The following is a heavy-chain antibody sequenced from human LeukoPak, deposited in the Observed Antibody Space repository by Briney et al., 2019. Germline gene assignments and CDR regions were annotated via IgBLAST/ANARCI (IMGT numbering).Heavy chain of an antibody. J-gene: IGHJ6*02. D-gene: IGHD3-10*01. Sequence: AEALSLTCGVYDGSFSGYCWIGIRQPPGKGPEGSGENNTRETTTYNPSLKSRVTISVDTSKNHLSLRLSSVTAADTAVYYCARARVGSYYGSERRGYFYYGLDVWGQGTAVTVSS. CDR2: NNTRETT. V-gene: IGHV4-34*01. CDR3: ARARVGSYYGSERRGYFYYGLDV. CDR1: DGSFSGYC.